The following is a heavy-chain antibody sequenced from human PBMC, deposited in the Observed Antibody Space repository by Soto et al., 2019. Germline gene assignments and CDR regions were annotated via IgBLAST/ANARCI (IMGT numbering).Heavy chain of an antibody. Sequence: SETLSLTCTVSGGSISSGDYYWSWIRQPPGKGLEWIGYIYYSGCTYYNPSLKSRVTISVDTSKNQFSLKLSSVTAADTAVYYCARDASASGYLDAFDIWGQGTMVTVSS. V-gene: IGHV4-30-4*01. D-gene: IGHD3-3*01. J-gene: IGHJ3*02. CDR2: IYYSGCT. CDR3: ARDASASGYLDAFDI. CDR1: GGSISSGDYY.